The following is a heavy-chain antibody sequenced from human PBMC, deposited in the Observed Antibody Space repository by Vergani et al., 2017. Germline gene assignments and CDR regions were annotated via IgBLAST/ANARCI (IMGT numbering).Heavy chain of an antibody. V-gene: IGHV4-31*03. CDR1: GGSISSGGYY. D-gene: IGHD6-13*01. Sequence: QVQLQESGPGLVKPSQTLSLTCTVSGGSISSGGYYWSWIRQHPGKGLEWIGYIYYSGSTNYNPSLKSRVTISVDTSKNQFSLKLSSVTAADTAVYYCARVPHYSSSWYGGGAMGFDYWGQGTLVTVSS. J-gene: IGHJ4*02. CDR3: ARVPHYSSSWYGGGAMGFDY. CDR2: IYYSGST.